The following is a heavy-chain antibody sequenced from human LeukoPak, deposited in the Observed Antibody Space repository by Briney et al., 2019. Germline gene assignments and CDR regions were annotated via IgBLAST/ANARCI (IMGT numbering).Heavy chain of an antibody. V-gene: IGHV3-23*01. CDR2: ISGSGGST. CDR3: ARAGDSSSWYGFDY. CDR1: GFTFSSYA. Sequence: AGGSLRLSCAASGFTFSSYAMSWVRQAPGKGLEWVSAISGSGGSTYYADSVKGRFTISRDNSKNTLYLQMNSLRAEDTAVYYCARAGDSSSWYGFDYWGQGTLVTVSS. D-gene: IGHD6-13*01. J-gene: IGHJ4*02.